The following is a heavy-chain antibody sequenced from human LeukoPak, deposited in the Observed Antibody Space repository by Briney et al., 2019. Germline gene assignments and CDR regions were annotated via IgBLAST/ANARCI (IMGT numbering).Heavy chain of an antibody. CDR3: VRGVSNDWYFDL. CDR1: HGSIATHSYF. V-gene: IGHV4-39*07. Sequence: SETLSLTCTVSHGSIATHSYFWGWLRQPPGKGLEFVASVQYSGFGYKRPSLRSRVAVSTDTSKNQFSLRLQSVTAADTAVDFCVRGVSNDWYFDLWGSGTLVSISS. D-gene: IGHD3-3*01. CDR2: VQYSGFG. J-gene: IGHJ2*01.